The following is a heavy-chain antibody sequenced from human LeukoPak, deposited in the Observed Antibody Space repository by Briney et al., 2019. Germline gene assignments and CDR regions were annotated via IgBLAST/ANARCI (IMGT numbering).Heavy chain of an antibody. Sequence: GESLKISCKGSGYRFTSYWIGWVRQMPGKGLEWLGIIYPGDSDTRYSPSFQGQVTISADNYIGTAYLQWSSLQASDTAMYYCAIHYYYDSSGHFDFWGQGTLVAVSS. CDR1: GYRFTSYW. V-gene: IGHV5-51*01. CDR2: IYPGDSDT. J-gene: IGHJ4*02. D-gene: IGHD3-22*01. CDR3: AIHYYYDSSGHFDF.